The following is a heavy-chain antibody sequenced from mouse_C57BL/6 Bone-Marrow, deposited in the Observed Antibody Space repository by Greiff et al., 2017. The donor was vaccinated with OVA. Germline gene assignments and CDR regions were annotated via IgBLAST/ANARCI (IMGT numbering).Heavy chain of an antibody. CDR2: IRSKSNNYAT. J-gene: IGHJ2*01. CDR3: VRRWGDY. CDR1: GFSFHTYA. D-gene: IGHD4-1*01. Sequence: EAGGGLVQPKGSLKLSCAASGFSFHTYAMNWVRQAPGKGWEWVARIRSKSNNYATYYADSVKDRFTISRDDSESMLYLQMNNVKTEDTARYYCVRRWGDYWGQGTTLTVSS. V-gene: IGHV10-1*01.